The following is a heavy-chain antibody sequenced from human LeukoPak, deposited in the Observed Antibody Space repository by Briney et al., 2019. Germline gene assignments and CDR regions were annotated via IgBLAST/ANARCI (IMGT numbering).Heavy chain of an antibody. CDR2: IYSGGST. CDR1: EFSVGSNY. Sequence: GGSLRLSCAASEFSVGSNYMTWVRQAPGKGLEWVSLIYSGGSTYYADSVKGRFTISRHNAKNSLYLQMNSLRAEDTAVYYCARDPRGSNAFDIWGQGTMVTVSS. V-gene: IGHV3-66*01. J-gene: IGHJ3*02. CDR3: ARDPRGSNAFDI.